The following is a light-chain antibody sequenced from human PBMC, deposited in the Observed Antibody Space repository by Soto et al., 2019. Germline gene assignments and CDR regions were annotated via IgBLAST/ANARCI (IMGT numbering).Light chain of an antibody. Sequence: EILMTPSPSSLSVSPGDRATLSCRASQSVNNNLAWYQQKPGQAPRLVIYGASSRATGIPDRFSGSGSGTDFSLTISRLEPEDFAVYYCQQFGSAPEGTFGQGTKVDIK. CDR2: GAS. J-gene: IGKJ1*01. V-gene: IGKV3-20*01. CDR1: QSVNNN. CDR3: QQFGSAPEGT.